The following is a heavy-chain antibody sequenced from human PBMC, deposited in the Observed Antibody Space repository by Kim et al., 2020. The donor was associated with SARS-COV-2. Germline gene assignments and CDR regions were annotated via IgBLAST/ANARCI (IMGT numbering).Heavy chain of an antibody. CDR3: VAYQYETTYDF. J-gene: IGHJ4*02. D-gene: IGHD1-1*01. CDR2: IYYTWTT. CDR1: GGSISSSRHY. V-gene: IGHV4-39*01. Sequence: SETLSLTCTVSGGSISSSRHYWAWIRQPPGKGLEWIGSIYYTWTTDDNPSFKSRVTLSLDTSKNEFSLKLNSVTAADTAVYYCVAYQYETTYDFWGQGTLVAVSS.